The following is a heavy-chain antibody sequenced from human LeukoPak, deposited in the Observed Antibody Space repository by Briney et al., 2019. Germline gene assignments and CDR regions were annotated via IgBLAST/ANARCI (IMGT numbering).Heavy chain of an antibody. CDR3: ARDGGDGYADY. V-gene: IGHV1-69*04. CDR2: IIPILGIA. D-gene: IGHD5-12*01. CDR1: GGTFSSYA. J-gene: IGHJ4*02. Sequence: GASVKVSCKASGGTFSSYAISWVRQAPGQGLEWMGRIIPILGIANYAQKFQGRVTITADESTSTAYMELYSLRSEDTAVYYCARDGGDGYADYWGQGTLVTVSS.